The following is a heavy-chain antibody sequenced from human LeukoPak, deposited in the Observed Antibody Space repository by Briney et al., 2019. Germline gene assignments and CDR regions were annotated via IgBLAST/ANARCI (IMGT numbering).Heavy chain of an antibody. CDR2: VYYIGST. J-gene: IGHJ3*02. D-gene: IGHD5-24*01. Sequence: SETLSLTCAVYGGSFSGYYWSWIRQPPGKGPEWIGSVYYIGSTFYNPSLKSRLTISIDTSKNQFSLKLRSVTAADTAVYYCAREDAEQMDNSFDIWGQGTMVTVSS. CDR3: AREDAEQMDNSFDI. V-gene: IGHV4-34*01. CDR1: GGSFSGYY.